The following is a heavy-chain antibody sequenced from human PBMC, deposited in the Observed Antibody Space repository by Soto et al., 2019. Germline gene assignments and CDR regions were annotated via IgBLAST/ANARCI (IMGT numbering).Heavy chain of an antibody. CDR2: IYWDDDK. D-gene: IGHD4-4*01. Sequence: QITLKESGPPLVKPTQTLTLTCTFSGFSLSTPGVGVGWIRQPPGKALEWLALIYWDDDKWYSPSLKSRLTITRDPSRTPVALTTTNMAPVDTPTYYCAHRPLPYRYYFDYWGQGTLVTASS. V-gene: IGHV2-5*02. J-gene: IGHJ4*02. CDR3: AHRPLPYRYYFDY. CDR1: GFSLSTPGVG.